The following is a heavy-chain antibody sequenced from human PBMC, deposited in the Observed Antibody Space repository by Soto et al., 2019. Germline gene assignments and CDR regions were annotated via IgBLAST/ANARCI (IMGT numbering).Heavy chain of an antibody. J-gene: IGHJ5*02. CDR1: GYTFTSYG. V-gene: IGHV1-18*04. D-gene: IGHD2-15*01. CDR2: ISAYNGNT. Sequence: QVQLVQSGAEVKKPGASVKVSCKASGYTFTSYGISWVRQAPGQGLEWMGWISAYNGNTNYAQQLQGRVTMTTDTSTSTAYMERRRVRSDDTAVYYCAREGDRGYCSGGSCSADLAWFDPWGQGTLVTVSS. CDR3: AREGDRGYCSGGSCSADLAWFDP.